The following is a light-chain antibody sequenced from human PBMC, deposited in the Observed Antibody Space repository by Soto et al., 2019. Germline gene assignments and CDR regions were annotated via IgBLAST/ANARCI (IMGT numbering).Light chain of an antibody. V-gene: IGLV2-14*01. J-gene: IGLJ1*01. Sequence: QSVLTQPASVSGSRGQPITIPCTGTSSDGGGNNYVSWYQQYRVKAPKLISYEVSNGPAGISNRLSFSKSGNTAALTVAGRPDEDAAAYYCGTSTSNSTLYVFGTGTKV. CDR1: SSDGGGNNY. CDR3: GTSTSNSTLYV. CDR2: EVS.